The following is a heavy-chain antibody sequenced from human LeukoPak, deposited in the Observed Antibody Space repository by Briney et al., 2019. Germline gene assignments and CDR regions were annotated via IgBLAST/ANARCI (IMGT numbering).Heavy chain of an antibody. CDR3: ARGNSYGPDY. D-gene: IGHD5-18*01. V-gene: IGHV4-34*01. J-gene: IGHJ4*02. CDR1: GGSFSGYY. CDR2: INHSGST. Sequence: SETLSLTCAVYGGSFSGYYWSWIRQPPGKGLEWIGEINHSGSTIYNPSLKSRVTISVDTSKNQFSLKLSSVTAADTAVYYCARGNSYGPDYWGQGTLVTVSS.